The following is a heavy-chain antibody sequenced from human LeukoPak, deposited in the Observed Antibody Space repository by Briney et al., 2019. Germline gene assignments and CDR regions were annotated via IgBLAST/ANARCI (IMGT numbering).Heavy chain of an antibody. CDR3: ARLECRTWEATAGLCYFDY. J-gene: IGHJ4*02. Sequence: PGGSLRLSCAASGFTFSDYYMSWIRQAPGKGLEWVSYISSSGSTIYYADSVKGRFTISRDNAKNSLYLQMNSLRAEDTAVYYCARLECRTWEATAGLCYFDYWGQGTLVTVSS. CDR1: GFTFSDYY. CDR2: ISSSGSTI. V-gene: IGHV3-11*04. D-gene: IGHD1-26*01.